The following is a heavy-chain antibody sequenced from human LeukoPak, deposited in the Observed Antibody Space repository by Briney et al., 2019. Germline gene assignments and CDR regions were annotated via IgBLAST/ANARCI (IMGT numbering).Heavy chain of an antibody. CDR3: ASSRTYYYDSSGYRSMN. CDR1: GGSISSYY. J-gene: IGHJ4*02. V-gene: IGHV4-4*07. D-gene: IGHD3-22*01. CDR2: IYTSGST. Sequence: SETLSLTCTVPGGSISSYYWSWIRQPAGKGLEWIGRIYTSGSTNYNPSLKSRVTISVDTSKNQFSLKLSSVTAADTAVYYCASSRTYYYDSSGYRSMNWGQGTLVTVSS.